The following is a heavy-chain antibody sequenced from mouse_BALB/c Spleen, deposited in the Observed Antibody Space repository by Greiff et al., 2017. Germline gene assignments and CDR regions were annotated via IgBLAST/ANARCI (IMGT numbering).Heavy chain of an antibody. D-gene: IGHD2-3*01. J-gene: IGHJ4*01. V-gene: IGHV5-6-5*01. CDR1: GFTFSSYA. CDR2: ISSGGST. Sequence: DVKLQESGGGLVKPGGSLKLSCAASGFTFSSYAMSWVRQTPEKRLEWVASISSGGSTYYPDSVKGRFTISRDNARNILYLQMSSLRSEDTAMYYCARRDGYYHYYAMDYWGQGTSVTVSS. CDR3: ARRDGYYHYYAMDY.